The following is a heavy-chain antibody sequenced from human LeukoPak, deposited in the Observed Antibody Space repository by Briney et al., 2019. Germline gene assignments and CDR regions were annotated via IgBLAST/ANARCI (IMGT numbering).Heavy chain of an antibody. Sequence: SETLSLTCTVSGASISSAGYYWSWIRQPPGKGLEWIGYIYHGGSTYYTPSLKSRVTISVDRSKNQFSLKLSSVTAADTAVYYCARVGTAVGATIWFDPWGQGTLVTVSS. CDR3: ARVGTAVGATIWFDP. J-gene: IGHJ5*02. D-gene: IGHD1-26*01. CDR2: IYHGGST. V-gene: IGHV4-30-2*01. CDR1: GASISSAGYY.